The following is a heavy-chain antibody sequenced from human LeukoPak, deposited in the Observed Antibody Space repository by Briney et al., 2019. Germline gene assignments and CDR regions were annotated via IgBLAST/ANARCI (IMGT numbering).Heavy chain of an antibody. D-gene: IGHD3-10*01. CDR1: GFTFDDYG. V-gene: IGHV3-20*04. J-gene: IGHJ4*02. Sequence: GGSLRLSCAASGFTFDDYGMSWVRQAPGKGLEWVSGINWNGGSTGYADSVKGRFTISRDNAKNSLYLQMNSLRAEDTAVYYCARVGGAYYGSGSYYNSNWGQGTLVTVSS. CDR3: ARVGGAYYGSGSYYNSN. CDR2: INWNGGST.